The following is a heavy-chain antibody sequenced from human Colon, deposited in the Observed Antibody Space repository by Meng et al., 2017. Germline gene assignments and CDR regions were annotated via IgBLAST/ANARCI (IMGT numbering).Heavy chain of an antibody. Sequence: GESLKISCAASGFTFSSCWMHWVRQAPGKGLVWVSRINSDGSSTSYADSVKGRFTISRDNAKNTLYLQMNSLRAEDTAVYYCARVKQWLAEEYYFDYWGQGTLVTVSS. CDR1: GFTFSSCW. V-gene: IGHV3-74*01. J-gene: IGHJ4*02. CDR2: INSDGSST. D-gene: IGHD6-19*01. CDR3: ARVKQWLAEEYYFDY.